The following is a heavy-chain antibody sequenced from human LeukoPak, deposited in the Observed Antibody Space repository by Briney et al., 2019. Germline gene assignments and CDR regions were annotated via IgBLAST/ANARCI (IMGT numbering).Heavy chain of an antibody. J-gene: IGHJ4*02. D-gene: IGHD3-10*01. CDR1: GGSISSYY. V-gene: IGHV4-59*01. Sequence: SETLSLTCTVSGGSISSYYWSWIRQPPGKGLEWIGYIYYSGSTNYNPSLKSRVTISVDTSKNQFSLKLSSVTAADTAVYYCARSLWFGEPSFDYWGQGTLVTVSS. CDR3: ARSLWFGEPSFDY. CDR2: IYYSGST.